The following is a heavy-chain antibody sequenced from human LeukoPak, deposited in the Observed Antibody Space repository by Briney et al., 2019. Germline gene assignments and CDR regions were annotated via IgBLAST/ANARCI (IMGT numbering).Heavy chain of an antibody. CDR2: IYYSGST. D-gene: IGHD1-20*01. CDR3: GRNSLTETTLALNI. CDR1: GGSVSSGSYY. V-gene: IGHV4-61*01. J-gene: IGHJ3*02. Sequence: SETLSLTCTVSGGSVSSGSYYWSWIRQPPGKGLEWIGYIYYSGSTNYNPSLKSRVTISVDTSENQFSLKLSSVTAADTAVYYWGRNSLTETTLALNIWGQGTMVTVSS.